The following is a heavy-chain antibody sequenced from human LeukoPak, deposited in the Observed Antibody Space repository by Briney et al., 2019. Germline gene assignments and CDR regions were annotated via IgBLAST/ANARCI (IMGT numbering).Heavy chain of an antibody. D-gene: IGHD3-10*01. J-gene: IGHJ4*02. CDR1: GYSFSTYW. V-gene: IGHV5-51*01. Sequence: GASLQISCKGSGYSFSTYWIGWVRQLPGKGLEWMGIIYPGDSDTRYSPSFQGQVTISADKSISTAYLQWSSLKASDTAIYYCARRASGVDYWGQGTLVTGSS. CDR2: IYPGDSDT. CDR3: ARRASGVDY.